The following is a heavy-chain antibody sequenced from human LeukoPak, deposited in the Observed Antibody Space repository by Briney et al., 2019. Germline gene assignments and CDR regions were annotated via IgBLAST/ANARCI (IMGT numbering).Heavy chain of an antibody. CDR2: IYSGGST. CDR1: GFTVSSNY. J-gene: IGHJ4*02. D-gene: IGHD3-22*01. Sequence: GGSLRLSCPASGFTVSSNYMSWVRQAPGNGLEWVSVIYSGGSTYYADSVKGRSTISRDNSKNTVDLQMNSLRAEDTAVYYCARGHDYDSSVAYWGQGTLVTVSS. CDR3: ARGHDYDSSVAY. V-gene: IGHV3-66*01.